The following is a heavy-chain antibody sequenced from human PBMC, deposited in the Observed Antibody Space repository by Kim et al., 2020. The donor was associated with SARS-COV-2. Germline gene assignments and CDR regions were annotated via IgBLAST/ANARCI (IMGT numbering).Heavy chain of an antibody. D-gene: IGHD6-13*01. J-gene: IGHJ4*02. CDR2: INHSGST. Sequence: SETLSLTCAVYGGSFSGYYWSWIRQPPGKGLEWIGEINHSGSTNYNPSLKSRVTISVDTSKNQFSLKLSSVTAADTAVYYCAVAYSSSWYYFDYWGQGTLITVSS. V-gene: IGHV4-34*01. CDR1: GGSFSGYY. CDR3: AVAYSSSWYYFDY.